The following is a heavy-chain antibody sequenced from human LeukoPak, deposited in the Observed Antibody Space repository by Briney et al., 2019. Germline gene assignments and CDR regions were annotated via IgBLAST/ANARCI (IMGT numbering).Heavy chain of an antibody. D-gene: IGHD7-27*01. J-gene: IGHJ4*02. CDR2: IYYSGST. CDR1: GGSVSSGSYY. Sequence: PSETLSLTCTVSGGSVSSGSYYWSWIRQPPGKGLEWIGYIYYSGSTNYNPSLKSRVTISVDTSKNQFSLKLSSVTAADTAVYYCAGTNWRFDYWGQGTLVTVSS. CDR3: AGTNWRFDY. V-gene: IGHV4-61*01.